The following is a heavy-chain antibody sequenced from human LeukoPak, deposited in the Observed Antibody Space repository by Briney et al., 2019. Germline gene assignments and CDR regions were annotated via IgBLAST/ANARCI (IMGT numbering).Heavy chain of an antibody. J-gene: IGHJ3*02. V-gene: IGHV3-13*01. Sequence: TGGSLRLSCAASGFTFSSYDMHWVRQATGKGLEWVSAIGTAGDTYYPGSVKGRFTISRENAKNSLYLQMNSLRAGDTAVYYCARARSGGSCYYDAFDIWGQGTMVTVSS. CDR3: ARARSGGSCYYDAFDI. CDR2: IGTAGDT. D-gene: IGHD2-15*01. CDR1: GFTFSSYD.